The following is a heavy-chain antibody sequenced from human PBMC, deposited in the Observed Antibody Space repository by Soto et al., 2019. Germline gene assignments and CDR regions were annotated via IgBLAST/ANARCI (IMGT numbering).Heavy chain of an antibody. CDR2: IWYDGSNK. CDR1: GFTFSSYG. J-gene: IGHJ4*02. Sequence: QVQLVESGGGVVQPGRSLRLSCAASGFTFSSYGMHWVRQAPGKGLEWVAVIWYDGSNKYYAGSVKGRFTISRDKSKNTLYLQMNSLRAEATAVYYCARGNGHFDYWGQGTLVTVSS. V-gene: IGHV3-33*01. CDR3: ARGNGHFDY.